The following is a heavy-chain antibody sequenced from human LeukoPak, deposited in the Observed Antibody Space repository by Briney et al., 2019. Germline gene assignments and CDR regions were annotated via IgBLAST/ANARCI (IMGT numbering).Heavy chain of an antibody. CDR2: IYDSGST. D-gene: IGHD4-17*01. CDR3: ARANTVTTYLDY. Sequence: SETLSLTCTGSGGSISSYYWSWIRHPPGKGLEGIGYIYDSGSTNYKPSLKSRVTISVETSRNQFSLKLSSVTAADTAVYYCARANTVTTYLDYWSQGTLVPVSS. J-gene: IGHJ4*02. V-gene: IGHV4-59*01. CDR1: GGSISSYY.